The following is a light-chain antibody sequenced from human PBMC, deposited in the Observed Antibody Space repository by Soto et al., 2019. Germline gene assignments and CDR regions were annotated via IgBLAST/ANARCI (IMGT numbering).Light chain of an antibody. J-gene: IGKJ2*01. V-gene: IGKV1-39*01. Sequence: DIQMTQSPSSLSASVGDRVTITCRASQSISTLLNWYQQKPGNAPKLLIYAASSLQSGVPSRFSGGGSGSDFTLTISSLQPEDFATYHCRQSYSTPYTFGQGTKLEIK. CDR1: QSISTL. CDR3: RQSYSTPYT. CDR2: AAS.